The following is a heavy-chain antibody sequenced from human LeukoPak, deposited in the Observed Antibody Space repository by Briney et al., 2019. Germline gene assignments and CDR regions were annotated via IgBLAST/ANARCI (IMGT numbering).Heavy chain of an antibody. CDR2: IKSKTDGGTV. J-gene: IGHJ4*02. CDR1: GFTYNNVW. Sequence: GGPLRLSCAASGFTYNNVWKSWLRESPGKGLEGVGRIKSKTDGGTVDYAAPVKGRFTISRDDLKNTLYLEMNSLKTEDTGVYYCTKDHGSGSYYFDHWGQGTLVTVSS. V-gene: IGHV3-15*01. D-gene: IGHD3-10*01. CDR3: TKDHGSGSYYFDH.